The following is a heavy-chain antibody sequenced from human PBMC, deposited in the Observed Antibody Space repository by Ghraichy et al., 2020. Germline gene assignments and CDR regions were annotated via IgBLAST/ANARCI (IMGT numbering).Heavy chain of an antibody. J-gene: IGHJ6*02. Sequence: GESLNISCAASGFTFSSYWMHWVRQAPGKGLVWDSRINGDGGSTSYADSVRGRFTISRDNAKNTLYLQMNSLRAEDTALYFCARNGYSNGMDVWGQGTTVTVSS. D-gene: IGHD2-8*01. CDR2: INGDGGST. V-gene: IGHV3-74*01. CDR1: GFTFSSYW. CDR3: ARNGYSNGMDV.